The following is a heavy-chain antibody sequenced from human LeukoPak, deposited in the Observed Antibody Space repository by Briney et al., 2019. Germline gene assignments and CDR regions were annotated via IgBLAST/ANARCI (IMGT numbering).Heavy chain of an antibody. CDR3: ARAVVGATTDYFDY. Sequence: SSETLSLTCAVSGDSIGSYFWSWIRQPPGKGPEWIGYISDSGRTTYNPSLKSRVTISTDTSKNQFSLRLSSVTAADTAVYYCARAVVGATTDYFDYWGQGTLVTVSS. V-gene: IGHV4-59*01. D-gene: IGHD1-26*01. CDR2: ISDSGRT. J-gene: IGHJ4*02. CDR1: GDSIGSYF.